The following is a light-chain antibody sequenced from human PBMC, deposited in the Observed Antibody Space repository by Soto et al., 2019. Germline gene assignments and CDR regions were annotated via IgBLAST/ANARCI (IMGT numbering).Light chain of an antibody. CDR2: GAS. CDR3: QQYGSSPWT. Sequence: ERVLTQSPGTLSLSPGERATLSCRASQSGSSSYLSWYQQKPGQAPRLLIYGASSRATGIPDRFSGSGSGTDFTLTISRLEPEDFAVYYCQQYGSSPWTFGQGTKVEIK. V-gene: IGKV3-20*01. CDR1: QSGSSSY. J-gene: IGKJ1*01.